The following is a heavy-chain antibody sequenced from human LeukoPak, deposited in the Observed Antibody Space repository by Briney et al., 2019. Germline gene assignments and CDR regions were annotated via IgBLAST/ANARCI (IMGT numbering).Heavy chain of an antibody. V-gene: IGHV4-59*01. D-gene: IGHD2-21*01. Sequence: SETLSLTCTVSGGPISSYYWSWIRQPPGKGLEWIGYIYYSGSTNYNPSLKSRVTISVDTSENQFSLKLSSVTAADTAVYYCARDGAPELAYCGGDCYSAWFDPWGQGTLVTVSS. CDR2: IYYSGST. J-gene: IGHJ5*02. CDR1: GGPISSYY. CDR3: ARDGAPELAYCGGDCYSAWFDP.